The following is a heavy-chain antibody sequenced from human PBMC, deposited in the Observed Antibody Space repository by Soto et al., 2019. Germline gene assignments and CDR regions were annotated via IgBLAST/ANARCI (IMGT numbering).Heavy chain of an antibody. D-gene: IGHD1-26*01. Sequence: GGSLRLSCAASGFTFSNFWMHWVRQAPGKGLIWVAHIHSDGSNTSYADFVKGRFTISRDNAKNTLYLQVNSLRAEDTAMYYCIRDFGEVGSTAAFDIWGQGTMVTVSS. J-gene: IGHJ3*02. CDR1: GFTFSNFW. CDR3: IRDFGEVGSTAAFDI. V-gene: IGHV3-74*01. CDR2: IHSDGSNT.